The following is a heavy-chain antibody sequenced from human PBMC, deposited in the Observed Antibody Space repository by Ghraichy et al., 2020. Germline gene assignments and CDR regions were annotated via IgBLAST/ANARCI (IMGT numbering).Heavy chain of an antibody. J-gene: IGHJ6*03. V-gene: IGHV3-23*01. CDR1: GFTFSSYA. D-gene: IGHD3-16*02. CDR2: ISGSGINT. Sequence: GGSLRLSCAASGFTFSSYAMSWVRQAPGKGLEWVSGISGSGINTFHADSVKGRFTISRDTSKNTLYLQMNSLRAEDTAVYYCAKDLSREDYYYYYYMDVWGKGTTVTVSS. CDR3: AKDLSREDYYYYYYMDV.